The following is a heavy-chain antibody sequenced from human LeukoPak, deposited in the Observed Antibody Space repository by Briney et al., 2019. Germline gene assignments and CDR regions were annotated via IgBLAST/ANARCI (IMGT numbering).Heavy chain of an antibody. CDR2: INHSRST. Sequence: SETLSLTCAVYGGSFSGYYWSWIRQPPGKGLQWIGEINHSRSTNYNPSLKSRVTISLDTSKNQFSLKLSSVTAADTAVYYCARGRPVVGGAFDIWGQGTMVTVSS. CDR1: GGSFSGYY. D-gene: IGHD1-26*01. CDR3: ARGRPVVGGAFDI. J-gene: IGHJ3*02. V-gene: IGHV4-34*01.